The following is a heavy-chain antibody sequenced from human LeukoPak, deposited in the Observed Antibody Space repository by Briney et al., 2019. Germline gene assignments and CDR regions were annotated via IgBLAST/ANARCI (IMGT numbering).Heavy chain of an antibody. V-gene: IGHV4-34*01. CDR3: ARSRIAARGRWFDP. D-gene: IGHD6-6*01. CDR1: GGSFSGYY. CDR2: INHSGST. J-gene: IGHJ5*02. Sequence: SETPSLTCAVYGGSFSGYYWSWIRQPPGKGLEWIGEINHSGSTNYNPSLKSRVTISVDTSKNQFSLKLSSVTAADTAVYYCARSRIAARGRWFDPWGQGTLVTVSS.